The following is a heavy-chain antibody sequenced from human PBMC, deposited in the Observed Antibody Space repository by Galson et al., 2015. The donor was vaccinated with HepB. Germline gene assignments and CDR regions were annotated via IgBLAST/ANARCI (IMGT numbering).Heavy chain of an antibody. D-gene: IGHD6-13*01. V-gene: IGHV3-64*01. CDR3: ARCRSNWSEGYCYYGMDV. J-gene: IGHJ6*02. CDR2: ISSDGGRT. Sequence: FSTYVMHWVRQAPGKGVEYVSGISSDGGRTYYANSVKGRFTISRESSKNTLYLQMGSLRLEDMAVYYCARCRSNWSEGYCYYGMDVWGQGTTVTVS. CDR1: FSTYV.